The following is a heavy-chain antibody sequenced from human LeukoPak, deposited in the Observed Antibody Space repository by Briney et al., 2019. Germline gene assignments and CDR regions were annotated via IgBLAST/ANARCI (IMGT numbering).Heavy chain of an antibody. V-gene: IGHV4-31*03. J-gene: IGHJ5*02. Sequence: SQTLSLTCTVSGASITSGGYYWSWIRQLPGKGLEWIGYIYYSGSTYYNPSLKSRVTISIDTSKNQFSLKLSSVTAADTAVYYCARDRVRGTITYAGFDPWGQGTLVTVSS. CDR2: IYYSGST. CDR3: ARDRVRGTITYAGFDP. CDR1: GASITSGGYY. D-gene: IGHD3-10*01.